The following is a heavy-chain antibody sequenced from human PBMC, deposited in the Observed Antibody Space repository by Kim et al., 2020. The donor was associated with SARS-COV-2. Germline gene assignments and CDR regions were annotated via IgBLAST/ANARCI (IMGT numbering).Heavy chain of an antibody. D-gene: IGHD6-13*01. CDR2: IYYSGST. CDR3: ARSGYSSSWAFDY. CDR1: GGSISSYY. V-gene: IGHV4-59*08. Sequence: SETLSLPCTVSGGSISSYYWSWIRQPPGKGLEWIGYIYYSGSTNYNPSLKSRVTISVDTSKNQFSLKLSSVTAADTAVYYCARSGYSSSWAFDYWGQGTLVTVSS. J-gene: IGHJ4*02.